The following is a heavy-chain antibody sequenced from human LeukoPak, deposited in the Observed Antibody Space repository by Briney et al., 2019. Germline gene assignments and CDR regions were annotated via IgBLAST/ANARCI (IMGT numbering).Heavy chain of an antibody. CDR1: GYTFTSYD. D-gene: IGHD3-22*01. Sequence: ASVNVSCKASGYTFTSYDINWVRQATGQGLEWMGWMNPNSGNTGYAQKFQGRVTMTRNTSISTAYMELSSLRSEDTAVYYCASSLYYYDSSAHGFWGQGTLVTVSS. J-gene: IGHJ4*02. CDR2: MNPNSGNT. V-gene: IGHV1-8*01. CDR3: ASSLYYYDSSAHGF.